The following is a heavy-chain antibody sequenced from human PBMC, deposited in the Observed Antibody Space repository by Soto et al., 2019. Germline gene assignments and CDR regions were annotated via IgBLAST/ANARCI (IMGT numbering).Heavy chain of an antibody. CDR3: ARVGYDFWSGYFTFYWFDP. D-gene: IGHD3-3*01. Sequence: TLSLTCAISGDSVSSNSAAWNCIRQSPSKGLEWLGRTYYRSKWYNDYAVSVKSRITINADTSKNQFSLQLSAVTPEDTAVYYCARVGYDFWSGYFTFYWFDPWGQGTLVTVSS. CDR2: TYYRSKWYN. J-gene: IGHJ5*02. CDR1: GDSVSSNSAA. V-gene: IGHV6-1*01.